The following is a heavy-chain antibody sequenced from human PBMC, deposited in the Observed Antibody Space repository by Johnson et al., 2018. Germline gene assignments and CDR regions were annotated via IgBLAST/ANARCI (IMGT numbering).Heavy chain of an antibody. CDR3: ARVGWEQWLTRGGTGLFDP. V-gene: IGHV1-46*01. J-gene: IGHJ5*02. Sequence: VQLVESGAEVKKPGASVKVSCKSSGGTFTSYYMHWVRQAPGQGLEWMGIINPSGGSTSYAQKFQGRVTMTRDTSTSTVYMELSSLRSEDTAGDYCARVGWEQWLTRGGTGLFDPWGQGTLVTVSS. D-gene: IGHD6-19*01. CDR1: GGTFTSYY. CDR2: INPSGGST.